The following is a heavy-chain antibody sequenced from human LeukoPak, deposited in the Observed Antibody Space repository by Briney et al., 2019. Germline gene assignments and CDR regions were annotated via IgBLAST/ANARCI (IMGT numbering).Heavy chain of an antibody. CDR1: RFIFDNYG. D-gene: IGHD5-18*01. V-gene: IGHV3-23*01. Sequence: GGSLRLSCAASRFIFDNYGMTWVRQAPGKGLEWVSGISDDGYSTYYADSVKGRFTISRDNSKNTLYLQMNSLRAEDTAVYYCARGGGYSYGSFDYWGQGTLVTVSS. J-gene: IGHJ4*02. CDR2: ISDDGYST. CDR3: ARGGGYSYGSFDY.